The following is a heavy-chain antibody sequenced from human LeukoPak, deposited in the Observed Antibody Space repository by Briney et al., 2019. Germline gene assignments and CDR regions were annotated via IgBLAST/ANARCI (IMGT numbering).Heavy chain of an antibody. CDR3: ARDLPPPLWFGEPPLEYYYGMDV. CDR2: INTNTGNP. D-gene: IGHD3-10*01. Sequence: ASVKVSCKASGYTFISYAMNWVRQAPGQGLEWMGWINTNTGNPTYAQGFTGRFVFSLDTSVSTAYLQISSLKAEDTAVYYCARDLPPPLWFGEPPLEYYYGMDVWGQGTTVTVSS. CDR1: GYTFISYA. V-gene: IGHV7-4-1*02. J-gene: IGHJ6*02.